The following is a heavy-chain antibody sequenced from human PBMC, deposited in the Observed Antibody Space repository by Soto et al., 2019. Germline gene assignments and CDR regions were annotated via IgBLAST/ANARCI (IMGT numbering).Heavy chain of an antibody. CDR1: GGTFSCYA. V-gene: IGHV1-69*06. Sequence: SVKASCKASGGTFSCYAMSWVRQAPGQGLEWMGGIIPSFGTANYSQKFQGRVTITADTSASTAYMELSSLRSEDTAVYYCARGYDPYYYYDMDVWGKGTTVTVSS. D-gene: IGHD1-1*01. CDR3: ARGYDPYYYYDMDV. J-gene: IGHJ6*03. CDR2: IIPSFGTA.